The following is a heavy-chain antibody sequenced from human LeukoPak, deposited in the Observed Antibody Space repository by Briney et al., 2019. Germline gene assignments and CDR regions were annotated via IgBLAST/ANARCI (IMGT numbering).Heavy chain of an antibody. V-gene: IGHV3-33*01. CDR1: GFTFSSYG. Sequence: QPGRSLILSCAASGFTFSSYGMHWVRQAPGKGLEWVAVIWYDGSNKYYADSVKGRFTISRDNSKNTLYLQMNSLRAEDTAVYYCARDMWYSSSPYYYYGMDVWGKGTTVTVSS. D-gene: IGHD6-13*01. CDR2: IWYDGSNK. CDR3: ARDMWYSSSPYYYYGMDV. J-gene: IGHJ6*04.